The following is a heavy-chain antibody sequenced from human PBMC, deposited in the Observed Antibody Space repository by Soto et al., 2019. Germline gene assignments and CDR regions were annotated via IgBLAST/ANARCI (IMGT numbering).Heavy chain of an antibody. Sequence: QVQLVQSGAEVKKPGFSVKVSCKASGGTFSSYAISWVRQAPGQGLVWMGGIIPIFGTANYAQKFQGRVTINADESTSTAYMKPIRLRSQETEVYYSASLPLRDRRMIDMVFDVCGERTTVTVSS. J-gene: IGHJ6*04. V-gene: IGHV1-69*12. CDR1: GGTFSSYA. D-gene: IGHD2-8*01. CDR3: ASLPLRDRRMIDMVFDV. CDR2: IIPIFGTA.